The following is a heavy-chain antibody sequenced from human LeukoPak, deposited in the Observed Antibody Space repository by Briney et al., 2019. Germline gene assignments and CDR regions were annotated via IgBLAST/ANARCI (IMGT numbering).Heavy chain of an antibody. V-gene: IGHV3-53*01. Sequence: PGGSLRLSCAASGFSVGSNYRSWVRQAPGKGLEWVSVIYTSGTTHYADSVMGRFTISRDDSHNTVHLHMSGLRAEDTAVYYCASDGRFQSFDYWGQGTLVAVSS. J-gene: IGHJ4*02. CDR3: ASDGRFQSFDY. CDR2: IYTSGTT. CDR1: GFSVGSNY.